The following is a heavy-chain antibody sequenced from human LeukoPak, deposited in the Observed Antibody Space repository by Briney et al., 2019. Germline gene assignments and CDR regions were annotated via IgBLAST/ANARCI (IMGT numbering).Heavy chain of an antibody. J-gene: IGHJ4*02. CDR3: SRGSGWLSVY. D-gene: IGHD6-19*01. Sequence: GGSLRLCTASGFTFGDYLMSWFRQAPGKGLEWIGFISGGTTEYAASVKGRFTISRDDSTSIAYLQMNSLTTEDTAVYYCSRGSGWLSVYWGQGTLVTVSS. V-gene: IGHV3-49*03. CDR2: ISGGTT. CDR1: GFTFGDYL.